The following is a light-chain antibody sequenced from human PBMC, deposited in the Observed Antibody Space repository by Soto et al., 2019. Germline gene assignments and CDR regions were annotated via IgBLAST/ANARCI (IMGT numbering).Light chain of an antibody. J-gene: IGLJ1*01. CDR1: SSDVGGYNY. Sequence: QSVLTQPASVSGSPGQSITISCTETSSDVGGYNYVSWYQHHPDKAPKLVIYDVTNRPSGVSNRFSGSKAGNTASLTISGLQAEDEADYYCNSYTGSATPYVFGTGTKLTVL. V-gene: IGLV2-14*03. CDR2: DVT. CDR3: NSYTGSATPYV.